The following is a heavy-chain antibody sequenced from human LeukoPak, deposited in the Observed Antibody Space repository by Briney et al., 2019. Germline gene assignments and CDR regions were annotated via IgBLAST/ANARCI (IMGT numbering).Heavy chain of an antibody. CDR1: GYTFTGYG. D-gene: IGHD3-3*01. J-gene: IGHJ4*02. CDR2: ISAYNGNT. V-gene: IGHV1-18*01. CDR3: ARDVTIFGVVIIKGRSFDY. Sequence: ASVKVSCTASGYTFTGYGISWVRQAPGQGLEWMGWISAYNGNTNYAQKLQGRVTMTTDTSTSTAYMELRSLRSDDTAVYYCARDVTIFGVVIIKGRSFDYWGQGTLVTVSS.